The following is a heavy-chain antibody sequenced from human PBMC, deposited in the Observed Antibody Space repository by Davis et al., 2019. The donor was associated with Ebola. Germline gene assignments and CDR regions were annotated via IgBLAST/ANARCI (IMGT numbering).Heavy chain of an antibody. CDR1: GGSISPYY. Sequence: MPSETLSLPCTVSGGSISPYYWSWIRQPPGKGLEWIGYIYYSGITKYNLSLKSRVAISVDTSKNQFSLKLSSVTAADTAVYYCASSYGADPFDDWGQGTLVTVSS. V-gene: IGHV4-59*01. D-gene: IGHD4/OR15-4a*01. CDR3: ASSYGADPFDD. J-gene: IGHJ4*02. CDR2: IYYSGIT.